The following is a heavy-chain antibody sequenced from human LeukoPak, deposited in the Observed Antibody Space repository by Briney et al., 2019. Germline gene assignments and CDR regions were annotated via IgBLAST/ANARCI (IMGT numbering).Heavy chain of an antibody. D-gene: IGHD2-15*01. J-gene: IGHJ4*02. V-gene: IGHV1-2*02. CDR3: ARDEGGGSCLLY. CDR1: GYTFTGYY. CDR2: INPNSGGT. Sequence: GASVKVSCKASGYTFTGYYMHWVRQAPGQGLEWMGWINPNSGGTNYAQKFQGRVTMTRDTSISTVYMELSRLRSDDTAVYYCARDEGGGSCLLYWGQGTLVTVSS.